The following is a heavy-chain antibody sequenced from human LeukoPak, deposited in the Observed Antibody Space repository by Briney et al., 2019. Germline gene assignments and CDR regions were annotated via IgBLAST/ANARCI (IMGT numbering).Heavy chain of an antibody. CDR3: AKLDPSGADAFDI. J-gene: IGHJ3*02. V-gene: IGHV4-39*01. Sequence: SETLSLTCTVSGGSISSSSYYWGWIRQPPGKGLEWIGSIYYSGSTYYNPSLKSRVTISVDTSKNQFSLKLSSVTAADTAVYYCAKLDPSGADAFDIWGQGTMVTVSS. D-gene: IGHD3-10*01. CDR1: GGSISSSSYY. CDR2: IYYSGST.